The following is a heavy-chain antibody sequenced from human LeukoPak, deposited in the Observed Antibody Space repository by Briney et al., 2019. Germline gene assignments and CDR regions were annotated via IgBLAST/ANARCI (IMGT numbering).Heavy chain of an antibody. Sequence: GGSLRLSCAASGFTFSSYEMIWVRQAPGKGLEWVSSISSSSSYIYYADSVKGRFTISRDNAKNSLYLQMNSLRAEDTAVYYCARVGLPDFWSGSNWFDPWGQGTLVTVSS. CDR1: GFTFSSYE. J-gene: IGHJ5*02. V-gene: IGHV3-21*01. CDR3: ARVGLPDFWSGSNWFDP. CDR2: ISSSSSYI. D-gene: IGHD3-3*01.